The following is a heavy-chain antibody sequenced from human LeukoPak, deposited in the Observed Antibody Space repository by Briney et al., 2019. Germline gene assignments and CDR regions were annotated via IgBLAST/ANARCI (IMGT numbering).Heavy chain of an antibody. CDR3: ARDGTQLDY. Sequence: SETLSLTCAVYGGSFSGYYWSWIRQPPGKGLEWIGEINHSGSTNYNPSLKSRATISVDTSKNQFSLKLSSVTAADTAVYYCARDGTQLDYWGQGTLVTVSS. D-gene: IGHD1-26*01. CDR2: INHSGST. V-gene: IGHV4-34*01. J-gene: IGHJ4*02. CDR1: GGSFSGYY.